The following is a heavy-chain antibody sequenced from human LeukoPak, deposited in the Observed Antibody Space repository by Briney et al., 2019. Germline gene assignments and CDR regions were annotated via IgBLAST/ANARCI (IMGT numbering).Heavy chain of an antibody. CDR2: IYYSGST. CDR1: GGSISSYY. CDR3: ARGNYDILTGFWFDP. J-gene: IGHJ5*02. Sequence: PSETLSLTCTVFGGSISSYYWSWIRQPPGKGLEWIGYIYYSGSTNYNPSLKSRVTISVDTSKNQFSLKLSSVTAADTAVYYCARGNYDILTGFWFDPWGQGTLVTVSS. D-gene: IGHD3-9*01. V-gene: IGHV4-59*01.